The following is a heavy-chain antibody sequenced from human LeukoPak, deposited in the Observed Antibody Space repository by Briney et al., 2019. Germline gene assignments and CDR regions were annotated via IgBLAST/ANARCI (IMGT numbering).Heavy chain of an antibody. J-gene: IGHJ5*02. Sequence: GASVKVSCKASGYTFTGYYMHWVRQAPGQGLEWMGWINPNSGGTNYVQKFQGRVTMTRDTSISTAYMELSRLRSDDTAVCYCATLYYYDSSGYYYPPWGQGTLVTVSS. D-gene: IGHD3-22*01. V-gene: IGHV1-2*02. CDR1: GYTFTGYY. CDR3: ATLYYYDSSGYYYPP. CDR2: INPNSGGT.